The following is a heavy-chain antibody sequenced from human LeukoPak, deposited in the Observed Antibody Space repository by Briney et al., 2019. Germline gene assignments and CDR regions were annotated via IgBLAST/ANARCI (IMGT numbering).Heavy chain of an antibody. CDR3: XXDNNDEWXXXXXXXXXX. Sequence: SQTLSLTCTVSGGSISSGDYYWSWIRQPPGKGLEWIGYIYYSGSTYYNPSLKSRFPISVETSKNQFSLKLSSLTATTTPRFNXXXDNNDEWXXXXXXXXXXWXQXXXVTVSS. CDR1: GGSISSGDYY. D-gene: IGHD1-1*01. J-gene: IGHJ1*01. CDR2: IYYSGST. V-gene: IGHV4-30-4*08.